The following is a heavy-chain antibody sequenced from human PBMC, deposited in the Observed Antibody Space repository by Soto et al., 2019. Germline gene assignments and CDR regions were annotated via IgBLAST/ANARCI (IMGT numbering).Heavy chain of an antibody. CDR1: GFTFSSYD. Sequence: PGGSLRLSCAASGFTFSSYDMHWVRQATGKGLEWVSAIGTAGDTYYPGSVKGRFTISRENAKNSLYLQMNSLRAEDTAVYYCARQKVDILTGYQNFDYWGQGTLVTVSS. CDR2: IGTAGDT. CDR3: ARQKVDILTGYQNFDY. V-gene: IGHV3-13*01. J-gene: IGHJ4*02. D-gene: IGHD3-9*01.